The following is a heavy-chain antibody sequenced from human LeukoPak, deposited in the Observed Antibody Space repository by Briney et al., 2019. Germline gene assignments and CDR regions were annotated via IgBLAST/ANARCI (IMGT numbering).Heavy chain of an antibody. Sequence: GGSLRLSCAASGFTFSIHWMTWVRQAPGKGLECVANIKEDGREKYYVDSVKGRFTISRDNAKNSLYLQMSSLRAEDTAVYYCARGGRPDYWGQGTLDTVSS. CDR2: IKEDGREK. CDR3: ARGGRPDY. CDR1: GFTFSIHW. J-gene: IGHJ4*02. D-gene: IGHD3-10*01. V-gene: IGHV3-7*01.